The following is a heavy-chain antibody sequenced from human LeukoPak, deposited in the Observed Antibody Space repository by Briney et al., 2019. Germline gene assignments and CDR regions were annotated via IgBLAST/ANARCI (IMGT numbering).Heavy chain of an antibody. CDR1: GFTFDDYA. D-gene: IGHD3-9*01. V-gene: IGHV3-9*01. CDR3: ARGGLLRYFDWSPGYYFDY. Sequence: DPGGSLRLSCAASGFTFDDYAMHWVRQAPGKGLEWVSGISWNSGSIGYADSVKGRFTISRDNAKNSLYLQMNSLRAEDTALYYCARGGLLRYFDWSPGYYFDYWGQGTLVTVSS. CDR2: ISWNSGSI. J-gene: IGHJ4*02.